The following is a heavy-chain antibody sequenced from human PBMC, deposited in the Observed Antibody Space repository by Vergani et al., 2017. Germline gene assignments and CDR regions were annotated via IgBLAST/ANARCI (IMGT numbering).Heavy chain of an antibody. CDR1: GFTFNESW. CDR3: ARARKFRFGVVWENWFDP. Sequence: EVELVESGGGLVQPGGSLRLSCAASGFTFNESWMHWARQVPGKGLVWVSGMNGDGDTISYADSVKGRFTISRDNAKNTLFLQMNSLRAEDTAVYYCARARKFRFGVVWENWFDPGGQGTLVTVSS. CDR2: MNGDGDTI. D-gene: IGHD3-3*01. J-gene: IGHJ5*02. V-gene: IGHV3-74*01.